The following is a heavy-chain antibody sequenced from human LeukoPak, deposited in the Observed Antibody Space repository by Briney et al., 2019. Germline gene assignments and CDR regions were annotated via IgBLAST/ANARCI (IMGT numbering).Heavy chain of an antibody. V-gene: IGHV3-23*01. CDR1: GFTFSSYA. J-gene: IGHJ4*02. CDR2: ISGSGGST. CDR3: AKRMTYYYDSSGGHFDY. D-gene: IGHD3-22*01. Sequence: PGGSLRLSCAASGFTFSSYAMSWVRQAPGKGLEWVSAISGSGGSTYYADSVKGRFTISRDNSKNTLYLQMNSLRAEDTAVYYCAKRMTYYYDSSGGHFDYWGQGTLVTVSS.